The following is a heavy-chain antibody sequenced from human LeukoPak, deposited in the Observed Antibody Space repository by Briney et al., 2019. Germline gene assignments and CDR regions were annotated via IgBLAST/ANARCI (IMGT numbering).Heavy chain of an antibody. V-gene: IGHV1-18*01. Sequence: GASVKVSCKASGFTFTSFGFSWVRQAPGQGLEWVGWISGYNGDTSHDQKFQGRVTISTDTSTNTAYMDLRSLTSDDTAAYYCARRSGYDRRAGTLDIWGQGTMVTVSS. CDR1: GFTFTSFG. CDR3: ARRSGYDRRAGTLDI. D-gene: IGHD5-12*01. CDR2: ISGYNGDT. J-gene: IGHJ3*02.